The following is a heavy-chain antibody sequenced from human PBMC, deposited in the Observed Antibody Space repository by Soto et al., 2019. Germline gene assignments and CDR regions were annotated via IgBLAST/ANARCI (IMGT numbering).Heavy chain of an antibody. J-gene: IGHJ4*02. CDR1: GGSISSSSYY. CDR3: ARSYGDYVDY. CDR2: IYYSGST. V-gene: IGHV4-39*01. Sequence: SETLSLTCTVSGGSISSSSYYWGWIRQPPGKGLEWIGSIYYSGSTYYNPSLKSRVTISVDTSKNQFSLKLSSVTAADTAVYYCARSYGDYVDYWGQGTQVTVSS. D-gene: IGHD4-17*01.